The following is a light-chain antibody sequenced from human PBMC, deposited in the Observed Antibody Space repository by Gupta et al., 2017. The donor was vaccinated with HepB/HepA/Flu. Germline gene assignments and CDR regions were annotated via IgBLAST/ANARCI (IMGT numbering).Light chain of an antibody. V-gene: IGLV1-44*01. J-gene: IGLJ1*01. CDR3: ASWDASMNGFV. CDR1: SSNVERHC. CDR2: SNN. Sequence: QSALTHSPSASGTPGQRVTISCSGSSSNVERHCVYWYQQLPGTAPKLLIYSNNERPSGVPNRFSASKSGTSASLAIXGXQSEEEXDYYCASWDASMNGFVFGGGTTV.